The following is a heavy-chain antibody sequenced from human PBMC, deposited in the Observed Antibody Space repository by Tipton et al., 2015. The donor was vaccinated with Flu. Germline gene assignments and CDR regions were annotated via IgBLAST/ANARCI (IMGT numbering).Heavy chain of an antibody. CDR3: AREGLEMSTIPFFDY. CDR2: IFTSGST. D-gene: IGHD5-24*01. Sequence: LRLSCTVSGGSISSGSYYWAWVRQPAGEGLEWIGRIFTSGSTNYNPSLKSRVTISLDTSMNQFFLKLTSVTAADTAVYYCAREGLEMSTIPFFDYWGQGTLVTVSS. V-gene: IGHV4-61*02. CDR1: GGSISSGSYY. J-gene: IGHJ4*02.